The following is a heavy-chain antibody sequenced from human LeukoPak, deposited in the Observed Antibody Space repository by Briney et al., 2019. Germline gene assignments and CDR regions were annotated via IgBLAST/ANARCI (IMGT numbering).Heavy chain of an antibody. CDR1: GGSISSYY. D-gene: IGHD3-3*01. Sequence: PSETLSLTCTVSGGSISSYYWSWIRQPPGKGLEGIGYIYYSGSTNYNPSLKSRVTISVDTSKNQFSLKLSSVTAADTAVYYCARAITIFGVVFFDYWGQGTLVTVSS. CDR3: ARAITIFGVVFFDY. V-gene: IGHV4-59*01. J-gene: IGHJ4*02. CDR2: IYYSGST.